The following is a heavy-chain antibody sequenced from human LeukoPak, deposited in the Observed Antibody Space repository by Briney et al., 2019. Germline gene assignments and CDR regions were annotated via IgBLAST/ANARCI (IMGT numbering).Heavy chain of an antibody. Sequence: ASVKVSCKASGYTFTGYYMHWVRQAPGQGLEWMGWINPNSGGTNYAQKFQGRVTMTRDTSISTAYMELSRLRSDDTAVYYCALEVYYSDNSAFDYWGQGTLVTVSS. CDR1: GYTFTGYY. V-gene: IGHV1-2*02. D-gene: IGHD4-11*01. J-gene: IGHJ4*01. CDR3: ALEVYYSDNSAFDY. CDR2: INPNSGGT.